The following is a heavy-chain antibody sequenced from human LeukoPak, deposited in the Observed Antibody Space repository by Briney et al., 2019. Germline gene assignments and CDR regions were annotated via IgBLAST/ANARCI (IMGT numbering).Heavy chain of an antibody. CDR1: GGSISSSSYY. CDR2: IYYTGSA. V-gene: IGHV4-39*01. CDR3: ATAAAADGTVY. Sequence: SETLSLTCTVSGGSISSSSYYWGWIRQPPGKGLEWIGNIYYTGSAYYSLPLQSRVTISADTPKNQFSLKLRDVTAADTAVYYCATAAAADGTVYWGQGTLVTVSS. J-gene: IGHJ4*02. D-gene: IGHD6-13*01.